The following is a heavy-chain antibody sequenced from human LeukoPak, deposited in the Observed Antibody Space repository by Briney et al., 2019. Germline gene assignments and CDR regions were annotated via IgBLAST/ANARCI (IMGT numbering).Heavy chain of an antibody. CDR1: GYTFSNYY. V-gene: IGHV1-46*01. CDR3: IAARSGGYFDY. J-gene: IGHJ4*02. Sequence: AASVQVSCKASGYTFSNYYIHWVRQAPGQGLEWMGLIIPSGGFTTYAQKFQGRVTITTDESTSTAYMELSSLRSEDTAVYYCIAARSGGYFDYWGQGTLVTVSS. CDR2: IIPSGGFT. D-gene: IGHD6-6*01.